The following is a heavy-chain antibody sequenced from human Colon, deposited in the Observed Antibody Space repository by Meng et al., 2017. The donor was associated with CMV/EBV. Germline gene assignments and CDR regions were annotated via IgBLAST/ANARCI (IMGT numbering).Heavy chain of an antibody. Sequence: FSPYPMSWVRSAPGKWLEWVSAIGTSSAVTYYADSVKGRCTISRDNSKNTLYLQMNSLGAEDTAVYYCAKGRVSHDGTAYSHRSFDSWGPGTLVTVSS. V-gene: IGHV3-23*01. D-gene: IGHD3-22*01. J-gene: IGHJ4*02. CDR1: FSPYP. CDR3: AKGRVSHDGTAYSHRSFDS. CDR2: IGTSSAVT.